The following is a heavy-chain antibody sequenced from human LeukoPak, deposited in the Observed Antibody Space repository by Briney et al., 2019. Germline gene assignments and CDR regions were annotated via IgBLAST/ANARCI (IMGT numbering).Heavy chain of an antibody. CDR2: ISAYNGNT. CDR1: GYTFTSYG. D-gene: IGHD3-10*01. J-gene: IGHJ3*02. V-gene: IGHV1-18*01. CDR3: ASLYGSGNAFDI. Sequence: SVKVSCKASGYTFTSYGISWVRQAPGQGLKWMGWISAYNGNTNYAQKLQGRVTMTTDTSTSTAYMELRSLRSDDTAVYYCASLYGSGNAFDIWGQGTMVTVSS.